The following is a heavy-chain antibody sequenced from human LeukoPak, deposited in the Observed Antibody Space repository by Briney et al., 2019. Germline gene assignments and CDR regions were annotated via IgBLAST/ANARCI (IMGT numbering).Heavy chain of an antibody. D-gene: IGHD3-16*02. CDR3: ARDEDYVWGSYRLDY. CDR1: GLTFSSYS. CDR2: ISSSSSYI. Sequence: GGSLRLSCAASGLTFSSYSMNWVRQAPGKGLEWVSSISSSSSYIYYADSVKGRFTISRDNAKNSLYLQMNSLRAEDTAVYYCARDEDYVWGSYRLDYWGQGTLVTVSS. J-gene: IGHJ4*02. V-gene: IGHV3-21*01.